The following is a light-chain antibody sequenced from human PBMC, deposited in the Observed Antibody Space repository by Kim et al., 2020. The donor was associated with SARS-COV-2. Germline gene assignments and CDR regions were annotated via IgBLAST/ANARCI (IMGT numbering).Light chain of an antibody. V-gene: IGKV3-20*01. J-gene: IGKJ4*01. CDR1: QSVTSTY. Sequence: LSPGERATLSCRASQSVTSTYLAWYQQKPGQAPSLLIYGASNRAAGIPDRFSGSGAGTDFTLTISRVEPEDFAVYHCQQYSSSPFTFGGGTKVEI. CDR2: GAS. CDR3: QQYSSSPFT.